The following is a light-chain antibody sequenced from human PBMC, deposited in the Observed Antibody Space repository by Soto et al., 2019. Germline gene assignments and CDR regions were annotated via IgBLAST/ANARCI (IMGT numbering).Light chain of an antibody. Sequence: EIVLTESPGTLSSSPGERVTLSCRASQSVTSNYLAWYQQQPGQAPRLLIYGASNRATGIPDRFSGSGSGTDFTLTISRLEPEDFAVYYCQQYGSSGTFGQGTKVDI. CDR1: QSVTSNY. CDR3: QQYGSSGT. J-gene: IGKJ1*01. V-gene: IGKV3-20*01. CDR2: GAS.